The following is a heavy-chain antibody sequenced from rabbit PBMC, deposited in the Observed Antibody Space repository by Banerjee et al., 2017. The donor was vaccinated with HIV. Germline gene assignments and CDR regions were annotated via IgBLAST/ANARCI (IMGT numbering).Heavy chain of an antibody. CDR3: ARWHIGSDYYNGMDL. V-gene: IGHV1S45*01. CDR1: GFSFSSSYW. CDR2: IYVGSSGIT. D-gene: IGHD4-2*01. J-gene: IGHJ6*01. Sequence: EESGGDLVKPEGSLTLTCTASGFSFSSSYWICWVRQAPGKGLEWIACIYVGSSGITYYASWAKGRFTISKTSSTTVTLQMTSLTAADTATYFCARWHIGSDYYNGMDLWGQGTLVTVS.